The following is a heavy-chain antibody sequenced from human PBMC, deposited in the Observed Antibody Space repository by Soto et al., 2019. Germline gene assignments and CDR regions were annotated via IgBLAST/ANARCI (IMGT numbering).Heavy chain of an antibody. CDR1: GFTFSSYG. CDR2: IWYDGSNK. D-gene: IGHD3-16*01. Sequence: QVQLVESGGGVVQPGRSLRLSCAASGFTFSSYGMHWVRQAPGKGLGWVAVIWYDGSNKYYADSVKGRFTISRDNSKNTLYLQMKSLRAEDTAVYYCAKWGGGLYWGQGTLVTVSS. V-gene: IGHV3-33*06. CDR3: AKWGGGLY. J-gene: IGHJ4*02.